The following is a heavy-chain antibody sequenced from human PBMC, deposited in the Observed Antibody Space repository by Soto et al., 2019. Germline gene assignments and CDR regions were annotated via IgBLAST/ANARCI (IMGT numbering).Heavy chain of an antibody. CDR2: IYYTGST. Sequence: QVVLQESGPGLVKPSQTLSLTCAVSGGSMSRGGQSWSWIRQPPGNGLEWLGFIYYTGSTYYNPSRKCRITLSVDTSENQSALNLTSVAAADTALYCWARVRLGPCPRWDAWGQGTRVTVSS. CDR1: GGSMSRGGQS. D-gene: IGHD7-27*01. J-gene: IGHJ6*02. CDR3: ARVRLGPCPRWDA. V-gene: IGHV4-30-2*01.